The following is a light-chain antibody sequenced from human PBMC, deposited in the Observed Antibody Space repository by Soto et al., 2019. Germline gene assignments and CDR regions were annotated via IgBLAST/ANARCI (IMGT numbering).Light chain of an antibody. J-gene: IGKJ1*01. V-gene: IGKV1-5*01. CDR2: DAS. Sequence: DIQMTQSPSSLSASVGDRVTITCRASQSISSYLNWYQQKPGKAPKLLIYDASNLESGVPSRFSGSGSGTEFTLTISSLQPDDFATYYCQQYSSYWTFGQGTKVDIK. CDR3: QQYSSYWT. CDR1: QSISSY.